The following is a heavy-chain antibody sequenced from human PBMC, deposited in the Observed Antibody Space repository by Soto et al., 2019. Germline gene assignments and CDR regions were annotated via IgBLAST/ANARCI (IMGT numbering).Heavy chain of an antibody. CDR3: AREDITGRTTLDY. CDR2: IWYDGSNK. V-gene: IGHV3-33*01. J-gene: IGHJ4*02. CDR1: GFTFSSYG. D-gene: IGHD1-20*01. Sequence: QVQLVESGGGVVQPGRSLRLSCAASGFTFSSYGMHWVRQAPGKGLEWVAVIWYDGSNKYYADSVKGRFTISRDNSKNTQCQQMISLRAEDTAVYYCAREDITGRTTLDYCGQGTLVTVSS.